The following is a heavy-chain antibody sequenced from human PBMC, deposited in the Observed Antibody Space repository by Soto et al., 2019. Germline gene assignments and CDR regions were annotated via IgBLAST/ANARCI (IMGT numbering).Heavy chain of an antibody. Sequence: ASVKVSCKASGYTFTSYGISWVRQAPGQGLEWMGWISAYNGNTNYAQKLQGRVTMTTDTSTSTAYMELRSLRSDDTAVYYCARRTPRWGYCSGGSCDYGMDVWGQGTTVTVSS. J-gene: IGHJ6*02. CDR2: ISAYNGNT. V-gene: IGHV1-18*01. CDR3: ARRTPRWGYCSGGSCDYGMDV. CDR1: GYTFTSYG. D-gene: IGHD2-15*01.